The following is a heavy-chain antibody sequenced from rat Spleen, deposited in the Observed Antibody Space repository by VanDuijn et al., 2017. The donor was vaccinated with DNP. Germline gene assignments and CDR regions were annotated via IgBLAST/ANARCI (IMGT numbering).Heavy chain of an antibody. CDR1: GYSITSNY. D-gene: IGHD1-7*01. CDR2: INYSGYT. V-gene: IGHV3-1*01. J-gene: IGHJ2*01. CDR3: AREEAYYGYDYLDY. Sequence: EVQLQESGSGLVKPSQSLSLTCSVIGYSITSNYWGWIRKFPGNKMEWIGHINYSGYTSYNPSLKSRISITRDTSKNQFFLQLNSVTTEDTATYFCAREEAYYGYDYLDYWGQGVMVTVSS.